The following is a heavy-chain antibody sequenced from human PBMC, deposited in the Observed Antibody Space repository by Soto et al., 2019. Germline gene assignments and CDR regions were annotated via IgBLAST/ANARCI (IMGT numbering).Heavy chain of an antibody. J-gene: IGHJ5*02. CDR3: ARSLQKAATHTNWFDP. D-gene: IGHD2-15*01. V-gene: IGHV3-11*01. CDR2: ISFTGSIT. CDR1: GFPFGDYY. Sequence: QVQLVESGGALVKPGGSLRLSCAASGFPFGDYYMSWIRQAPGKGLEWVSYISFTGSITYYADSVRGRFTISRDNARSSLYLQMNSLRGEDTAVYYCARSLQKAATHTNWFDPWGQGALVTVSS.